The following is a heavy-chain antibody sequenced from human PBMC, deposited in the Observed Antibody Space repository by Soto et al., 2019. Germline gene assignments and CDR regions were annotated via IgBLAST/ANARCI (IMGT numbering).Heavy chain of an antibody. J-gene: IGHJ3*02. D-gene: IGHD5-12*01. Sequence: EVQLVESGGGLVQPGGSLRLSCEASGLTFISYWMSWFRQAPGQGLEWVAIIKEDGTEIYYVDSVKGRFTISRDNAKNSLYLQMNSLRAEDTAVYYCARDGDGYNRVAFDIWGQGTMVTVSS. CDR3: ARDGDGYNRVAFDI. CDR1: GLTFISYW. V-gene: IGHV3-7*04. CDR2: IKEDGTEI.